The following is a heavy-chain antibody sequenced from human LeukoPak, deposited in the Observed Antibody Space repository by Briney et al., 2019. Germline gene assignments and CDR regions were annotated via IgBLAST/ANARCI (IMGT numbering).Heavy chain of an antibody. D-gene: IGHD6-13*01. V-gene: IGHV3-23*01. CDR2: ISGSGGST. CDR3: AKDRAIAAAGIMWYFDL. Sequence: GGSLRLSCAASGFTFSSYGMSWVRQAPGKGLEWVSAISGSGGSTYYADSVKGRFTISRDNSKNTLYLQMNSLRAEDTAVYYCAKDRAIAAAGIMWYFDLWGRGTLVTVSS. J-gene: IGHJ2*01. CDR1: GFTFSSYG.